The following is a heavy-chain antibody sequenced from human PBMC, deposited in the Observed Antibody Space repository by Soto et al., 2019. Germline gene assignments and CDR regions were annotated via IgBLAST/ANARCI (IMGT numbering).Heavy chain of an antibody. CDR2: INTVNGNT. J-gene: IGHJ5*02. CDR3: ARDKDRSGWYNWFDP. Sequence: SVQVSCKASGYTFITYVIHWVRQAPGQRLQWMGWINTVNGNTKYSQNFQGRVTFSKDPSANTASMELSSLRSEDTAVYYCARDKDRSGWYNWFDPWGQGTLVTVSS. D-gene: IGHD6-19*01. CDR1: GYTFITYV. V-gene: IGHV1-3*04.